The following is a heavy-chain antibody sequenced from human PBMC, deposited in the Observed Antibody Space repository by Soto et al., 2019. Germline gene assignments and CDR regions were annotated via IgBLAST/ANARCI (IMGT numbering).Heavy chain of an antibody. J-gene: IGHJ4*02. CDR3: ARDVDWAFDY. V-gene: IGHV3-48*04. D-gene: IGHD3-9*01. Sequence: GGSLRLSCAASGFTFTTFSMNWVRQAPGKGLEWLSYITTWSRAKDYADSVKGRFTISRDDAKNSLYLQMSSLRAEDTAVYYCARDVDWAFDYWGQGTLVTVSS. CDR1: GFTFTTFS. CDR2: ITTWSRAK.